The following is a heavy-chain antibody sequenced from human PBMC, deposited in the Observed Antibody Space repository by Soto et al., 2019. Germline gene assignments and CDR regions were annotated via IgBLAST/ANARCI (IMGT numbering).Heavy chain of an antibody. J-gene: IGHJ6*03. Sequence: EEQLVESGGALVQPGGSLRLSCAASGFTFNRFGMNWVRQAPGKGLEWISYISSASSTTQYAESVKGRFTISRDNARDSLYLQMSGLRVEDTAVYYCARRPLWSGLSDYYYMDVWGKGTTVTVSS. D-gene: IGHD3-3*01. CDR1: GFTFNRFG. CDR3: ARRPLWSGLSDYYYMDV. CDR2: ISSASSTT. V-gene: IGHV3-48*01.